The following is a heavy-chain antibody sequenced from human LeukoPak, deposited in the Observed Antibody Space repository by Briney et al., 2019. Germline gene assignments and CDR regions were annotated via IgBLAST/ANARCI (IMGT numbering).Heavy chain of an antibody. Sequence: GGSLRLSXAASGFTFDDYGMSWVRQAPGKGLEWVSGINWNGGSTGYADSVKGRFTITRDNAKNSLYLQMNSLRAEDTALYYCARGYSVGDAFDIWGQRTMVTVSS. CDR2: INWNGGST. CDR1: GFTFDDYG. V-gene: IGHV3-20*04. J-gene: IGHJ3*02. CDR3: ARGYSVGDAFDI. D-gene: IGHD5/OR15-5a*01.